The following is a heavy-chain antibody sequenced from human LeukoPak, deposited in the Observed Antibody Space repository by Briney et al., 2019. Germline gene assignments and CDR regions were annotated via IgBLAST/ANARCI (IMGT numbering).Heavy chain of an antibody. V-gene: IGHV3-43*02. CDR3: AKKGPPRCSGGSCYSPVDY. J-gene: IGHJ4*02. CDR2: ISGDGGST. CDR1: GFTFDDYA. Sequence: GGSLRLSCAASGFTFDDYAMHWVRQAPGKGLEWVSLISGDGGSTYYADSVKGRFTISRDNSKNSLYLQMNSLRTEDTALYYCAKKGPPRCSGGSCYSPVDYWGQGTLVTVST. D-gene: IGHD2-15*01.